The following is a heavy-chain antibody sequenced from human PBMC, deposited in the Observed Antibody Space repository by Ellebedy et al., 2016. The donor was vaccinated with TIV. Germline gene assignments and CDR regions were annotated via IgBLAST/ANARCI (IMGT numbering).Heavy chain of an antibody. CDR1: RQPIDGYY. V-gene: IGHV1-2*02. CDR2: INPTKGDT. CDR3: ATHEQVSAAALDI. Sequence: AASVKVSCKASRQPIDGYYIHWVRQAPGQGLVWMGWINPTKGDTGYAQNFRGRVTMTRDMSKNTNYMGLSGLKSDDTADDYGATHEQVSAAALDIWGQGTLVTVSS. D-gene: IGHD6-25*01. J-gene: IGHJ4*02.